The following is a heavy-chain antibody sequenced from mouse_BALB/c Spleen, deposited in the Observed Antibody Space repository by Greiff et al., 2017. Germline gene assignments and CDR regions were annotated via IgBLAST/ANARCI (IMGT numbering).Heavy chain of an antibody. CDR2: ISYSGST. J-gene: IGHJ4*01. Sequence: EVKLQESGPGLVKPSQSLSLTCTVTGYSITSDYAWNWIRQFPGNKLEWMGYISYSGSTSYNPSLKSRISITRDTSKNQFFLQLNSVTTEDTATYYCARDDYDAMDDWGQGTSVTVSS. V-gene: IGHV3-2*02. CDR3: ARDDYDAMDD. CDR1: GYSITSDYA.